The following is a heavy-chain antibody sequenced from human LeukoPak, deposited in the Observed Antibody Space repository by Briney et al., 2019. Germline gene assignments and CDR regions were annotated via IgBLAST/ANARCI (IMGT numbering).Heavy chain of an antibody. J-gene: IGHJ3*02. D-gene: IGHD2-2*01. V-gene: IGHV3-7*01. Sequence: GGSLRLSCAASGLTFSSYWMSWVRQAPGKGLQWVANIKQDGSEKYYVDSVKGRFTISRDNAKNSLYLQMNSVRAEDTAVYYCARGPDCSSTSCYLRSYAFDIWGQGTMVTVSS. CDR1: GLTFSSYW. CDR2: IKQDGSEK. CDR3: ARGPDCSSTSCYLRSYAFDI.